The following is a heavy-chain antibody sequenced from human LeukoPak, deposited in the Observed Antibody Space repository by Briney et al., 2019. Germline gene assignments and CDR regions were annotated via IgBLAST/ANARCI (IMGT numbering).Heavy chain of an antibody. Sequence: SETLSLTCAVYGGSFSGYYWSWIRQPPGKGLEWIGEINHSGSTNYNPSLKSRVTISVDTSKNQFSLKLSSVTAADTAVYYCARTGKGETYYDIFPRGQGTLVTVSS. V-gene: IGHV4-34*01. J-gene: IGHJ4*02. CDR2: INHSGST. D-gene: IGHD3-9*01. CDR1: GGSFSGYY. CDR3: ARTGKGETYYDIFP.